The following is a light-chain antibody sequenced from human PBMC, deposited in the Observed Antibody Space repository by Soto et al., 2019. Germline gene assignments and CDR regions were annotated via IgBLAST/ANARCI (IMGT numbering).Light chain of an antibody. CDR1: QSLGSTF. CDR3: HQYRTLPLS. V-gene: IGKV3-20*01. J-gene: IGKJ4*01. Sequence: EILLTQSPGTLSLSPGDRATLSCRASQSLGSTFLAWYQQKPGQSPRLLIYGASDRATDIPDRFSGSGSGADFTLTISRLEPEDFAVYFCHQYRTLPLSFGGGTKVEIK. CDR2: GAS.